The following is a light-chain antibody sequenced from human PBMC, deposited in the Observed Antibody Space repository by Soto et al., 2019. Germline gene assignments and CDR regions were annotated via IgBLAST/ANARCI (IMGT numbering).Light chain of an antibody. J-gene: IGKJ1*01. CDR3: LPRSRWPWT. CDR1: QHIWGY. CDR2: DAS. V-gene: IGKV3-11*01. Sequence: LFYRASQHIWGYLAWYQQKPGQAPRLFMYDASKRATGIPARFSGSGSGTDFTLTISSLVPEDFAVYYCLPRSRWPWTCGPGTKV.